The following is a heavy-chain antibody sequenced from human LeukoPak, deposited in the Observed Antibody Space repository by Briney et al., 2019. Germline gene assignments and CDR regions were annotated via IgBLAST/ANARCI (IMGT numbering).Heavy chain of an antibody. J-gene: IGHJ4*02. CDR1: GGSLTSRNW. CDR2: MYHSGSI. CDR3: ARDLGSAQPGF. D-gene: IGHD6-25*01. V-gene: IGHV4-4*02. Sequence: SETLSLTCTVSGGSLTSRNWWSWVRQPPGKGLEWIGEMYHSGSINYNPSLKSRVTISVDISQNQFSLRLNSVTAADTAFYYCARDLGSAQPGFWGQGTLVTVSS.